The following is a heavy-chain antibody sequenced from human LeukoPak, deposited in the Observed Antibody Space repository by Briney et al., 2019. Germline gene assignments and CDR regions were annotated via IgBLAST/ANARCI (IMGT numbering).Heavy chain of an antibody. D-gene: IGHD3-16*01. V-gene: IGHV3-72*01. CDR1: GFTFSAHY. Sequence: PGGSLRLSCATSGFTFSAHYMDSVRQAPGQGLEWVGRITDRDARYSTQYAASVKGRFSISRDDSKSSFYLQMNSLKTEDTALYYCARVALGPAGEYDAWGQGTMVTVSS. CDR2: ITDRDARYST. CDR3: ARVALGPAGEYDA. J-gene: IGHJ5*02.